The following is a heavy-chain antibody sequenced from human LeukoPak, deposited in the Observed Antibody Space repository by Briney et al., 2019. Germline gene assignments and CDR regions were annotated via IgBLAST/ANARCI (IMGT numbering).Heavy chain of an antibody. Sequence: SETLSLTCAVSGYSISSGYYWGWIRQPPGKGLEWIGSIYHSGSTNYNPSLKSRVTMSVDTSKNQFSLKLSSVTAADTAVYYCARTSTSGRYFDLWGRGTLVTVSS. V-gene: IGHV4-38-2*01. CDR2: IYHSGST. J-gene: IGHJ2*01. CDR1: GYSISSGYY. CDR3: ARTSTSGRYFDL. D-gene: IGHD3-16*01.